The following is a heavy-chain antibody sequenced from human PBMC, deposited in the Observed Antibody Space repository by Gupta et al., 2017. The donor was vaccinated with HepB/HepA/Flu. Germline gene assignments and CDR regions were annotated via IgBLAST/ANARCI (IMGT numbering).Heavy chain of an antibody. CDR2: ISSSSSYI. V-gene: IGHV3-21*01. D-gene: IGHD1-7*01. CDR3: ARGRITGTTWRVNWFDP. J-gene: IGHJ5*02. Sequence: EVQLVESGGGLVKPGGSLRLSCAASGFTFSSYSMNWVRQAPGKGLEWVSSISSSSSYIYYADSVKGRFTISRDNAKNSLYLQMNSLRAEDTAVYYCARGRITGTTWRVNWFDPWGQGTLVTVSS. CDR1: GFTFSSYS.